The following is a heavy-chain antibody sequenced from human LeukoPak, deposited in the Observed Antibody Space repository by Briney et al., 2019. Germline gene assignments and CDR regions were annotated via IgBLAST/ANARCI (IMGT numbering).Heavy chain of an antibody. Sequence: PSETLSLTCTVSGGSISSYYWSWIRQPPGKGLEWIGYIYYSGSTDYNPSLKSRVAISVGTSKNQFSLKVTSVTAADTAAYFCTRGEKWDLHAFDVWGQGTMVTISS. CDR3: TRGEKWDLHAFDV. J-gene: IGHJ3*01. V-gene: IGHV4-59*12. D-gene: IGHD1-26*01. CDR2: IYYSGST. CDR1: GGSISSYY.